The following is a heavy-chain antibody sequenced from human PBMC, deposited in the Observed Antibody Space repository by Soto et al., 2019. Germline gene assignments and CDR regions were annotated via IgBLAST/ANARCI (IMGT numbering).Heavy chain of an antibody. Sequence: VQLLESGGGLVQPGGSLRLPCAASGFTFSSYALSWVPQAPGKGLEWVSGISGSGSSKYYADSVKGRFTISRDNSKKTLYLQMNSLRAEDTAVYYCAKGGHDSSGYYSIDYWGQGTLVTVSS. CDR2: ISGSGSSK. CDR3: AKGGHDSSGYYSIDY. D-gene: IGHD3-22*01. J-gene: IGHJ4*02. CDR1: GFTFSSYA. V-gene: IGHV3-23*01.